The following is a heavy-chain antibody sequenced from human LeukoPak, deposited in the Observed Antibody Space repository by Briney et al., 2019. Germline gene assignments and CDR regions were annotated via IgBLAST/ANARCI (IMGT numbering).Heavy chain of an antibody. D-gene: IGHD3-9*01. CDR2: ISSSSSTI. Sequence: QTGGSLRLSCAASGFTFSSYSMNWVRQAPGKGLEWVSYISSSSSTIYYADSVKGRFTISRDNAKNTLYLQMNSLRAEDTAVYYCARDILTGFFGNWGQGTLVTVSS. V-gene: IGHV3-48*04. CDR1: GFTFSSYS. CDR3: ARDILTGFFGN. J-gene: IGHJ4*02.